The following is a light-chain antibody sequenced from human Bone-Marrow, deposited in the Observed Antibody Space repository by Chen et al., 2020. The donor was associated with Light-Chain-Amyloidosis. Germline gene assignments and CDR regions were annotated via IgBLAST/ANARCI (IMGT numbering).Light chain of an antibody. CDR3: LQTFNPPLT. J-gene: IGKJ4*01. V-gene: IGKV1-39*01. CDR2: AVS. CDR1: QNIMSY. Sequence: DIQMPQSPPSLSASVGHRVSVTCRASQNIMSYLHWYQQMPGKAPKLLIYAVSHLQNGVPSRFSGSASGTDFTLTISSLQPEDFATCFCLQTFNPPLTFGGGTKVEIK.